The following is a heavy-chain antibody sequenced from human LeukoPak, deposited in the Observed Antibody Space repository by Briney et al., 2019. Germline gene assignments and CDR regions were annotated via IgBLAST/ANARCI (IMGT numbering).Heavy chain of an antibody. CDR2: IWYDGSNK. CDR3: AKDGSGWYRPRYYYMDV. D-gene: IGHD6-19*01. V-gene: IGHV3-30*02. J-gene: IGHJ6*03. Sequence: PGGSLRLSCAASGFTFSSYGMHWVRQAPGKGLEWVAFIWYDGSNKYYADSVKGRFTISRDNSKNTLYLQMNSLRAEDTAVYYCAKDGSGWYRPRYYYMDVWGKGTTVTLSS. CDR1: GFTFSSYG.